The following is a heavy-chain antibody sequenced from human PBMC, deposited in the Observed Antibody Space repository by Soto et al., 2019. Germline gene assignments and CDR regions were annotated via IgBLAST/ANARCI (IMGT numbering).Heavy chain of an antibody. CDR1: GYTLTELS. V-gene: IGHV1-24*01. CDR2: FDPEDGET. J-gene: IGHJ6*03. CDR3: ATTIFAYYYMDV. Sequence: ASVKVSCKVSGYTLTELSMHWVRQAPGKGLEWMGGFDPEDGETIYAQKFQGRVTMTEDTSTDTAYMELSSLRSEDTAVYYCATTIFAYYYMDVWGKGTTVTVSS. D-gene: IGHD3-3*01.